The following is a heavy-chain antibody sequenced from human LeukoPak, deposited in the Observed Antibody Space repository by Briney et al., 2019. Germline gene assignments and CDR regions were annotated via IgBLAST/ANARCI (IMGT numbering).Heavy chain of an antibody. Sequence: PSETLSLTCTVSGGSISSSSYYWSWIRQPAGKGLEWIGRVYTSGSTYYNPSLKSRVTTSVDTSKNQFSLKLTSMTAADTAVYYCAREGIVWFFDLWGRGTLVTVSS. V-gene: IGHV4-61*02. CDR3: AREGIVWFFDL. J-gene: IGHJ2*01. CDR1: GGSISSSSYY. D-gene: IGHD3-10*01. CDR2: VYTSGST.